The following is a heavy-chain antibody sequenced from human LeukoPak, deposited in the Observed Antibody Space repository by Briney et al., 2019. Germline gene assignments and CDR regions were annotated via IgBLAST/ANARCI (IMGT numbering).Heavy chain of an antibody. CDR3: ARARDIVLMVYAMPYYFDY. D-gene: IGHD2-8*01. V-gene: IGHV1-18*01. CDR1: GYTFTSYG. CDR2: ISAYNGNT. Sequence: EASVKVSCKASGYTFTSYGISWVRQAPGQGLEWMGWISAYNGNTNYAQKLQGRVTMTTDTSTSTAYMELRSLRSDDTAVYYCARARDIVLMVYAMPYYFDYWGQGTLVTVSS. J-gene: IGHJ4*02.